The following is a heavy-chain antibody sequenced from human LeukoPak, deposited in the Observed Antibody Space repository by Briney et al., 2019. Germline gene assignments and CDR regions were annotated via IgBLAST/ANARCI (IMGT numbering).Heavy chain of an antibody. CDR2: INPNSGGT. CDR1: GSTFTGYY. V-gene: IGHV1-2*02. CDR3: ARVAAAGTNYFDY. Sequence: GASVKVSCKASGSTFTGYYMHWVRQAPGQGLEWMGWINPNSGGTNYAQKFQGRVTMTRDTSISTAYMELSRLRSDDTAVYYCARVAAAGTNYFDYWGQGTLVTVSS. J-gene: IGHJ4*02. D-gene: IGHD6-13*01.